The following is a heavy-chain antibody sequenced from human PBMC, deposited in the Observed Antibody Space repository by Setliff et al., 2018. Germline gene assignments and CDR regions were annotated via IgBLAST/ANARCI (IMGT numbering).Heavy chain of an antibody. V-gene: IGHV1-18*01. CDR2: ISTRNDT. J-gene: IGHJ4*01. CDR1: GDTFRSYG. CDR3: ARRSGDRGMTTGWPDDFDY. D-gene: IGHD4-17*01. Sequence: ASVKVSCKASGDTFRSYGITWVRQSPGQGLEWMGWISTRNDTGYAQKFKGRVTLTTDTSTNTAYMELRSLRSDDTAVYYCARRSGDRGMTTGWPDDFDYWGRGTLVTVSS.